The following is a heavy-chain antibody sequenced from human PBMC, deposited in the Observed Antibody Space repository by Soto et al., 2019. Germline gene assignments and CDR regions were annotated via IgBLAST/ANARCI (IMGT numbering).Heavy chain of an antibody. J-gene: IGHJ3*02. D-gene: IGHD6-13*01. CDR1: GFTFSNAW. V-gene: IGHV3-15*07. Sequence: GGSLRLSCATSGFTFSNAWMNWVRQAPGKGLEWVGRIKSKTDGGTTDYAAPVKGRFTISRDDSKNTLYLQMNSLKTEDTAVYYCTFYPGIAAAVDDAFDIWGQGTMVTVSS. CDR2: IKSKTDGGTT. CDR3: TFYPGIAAAVDDAFDI.